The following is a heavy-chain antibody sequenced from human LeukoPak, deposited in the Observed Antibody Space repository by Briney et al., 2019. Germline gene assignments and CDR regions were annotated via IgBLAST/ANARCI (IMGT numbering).Heavy chain of an antibody. CDR2: VHHSGDA. D-gene: IGHD6-6*01. V-gene: IGHV4-34*01. CDR3: ARLLAARPDEDR. J-gene: IGHJ5*02. CDR1: GGSFSGYY. Sequence: SETLSLTCAVYGGSFSGYYWSWIRQPPGKGLEWVAYVHHSGDAYSNPSLNSRVTTSMDMSRNQFSLNVGSVTAADTAVYYCARLLAARPDEDRWGQGTLVTVSS.